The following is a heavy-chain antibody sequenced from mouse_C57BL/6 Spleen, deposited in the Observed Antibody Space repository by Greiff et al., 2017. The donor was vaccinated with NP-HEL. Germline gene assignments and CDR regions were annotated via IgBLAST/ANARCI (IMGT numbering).Heavy chain of an antibody. J-gene: IGHJ4*01. CDR2: IYPGSGNT. V-gene: IGHV1-76*01. Sequence: SGAELVRPGASVKLSCKASGYTFTDYYINWVKQRPGQGLEWIARIYPGSGNTYYNEKFKGKATLTAEKSSSTAYMQLSSLTSEDSAVYFCARGAVPGAMDYWGQGTSVTVSS. CDR1: GYTFTDYY. CDR3: ARGAVPGAMDY.